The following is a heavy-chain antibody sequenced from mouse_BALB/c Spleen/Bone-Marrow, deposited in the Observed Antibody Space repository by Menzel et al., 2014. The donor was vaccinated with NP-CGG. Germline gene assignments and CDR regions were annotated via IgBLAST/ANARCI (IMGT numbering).Heavy chain of an antibody. CDR1: GFNIKDTY. J-gene: IGHJ1*01. V-gene: IGHV14-3*02. Sequence: VQLQQPGAELVKPGASVKLSCTASGFNIKDTYMHWVKLRPEQGLEWIGRIDPANGNTKYDPKFQGKAAITADTSSNTAYLQLSSLTSEDTAVYYCASYRYGWYFDVWGAGTTVTVSS. CDR3: ASYRYGWYFDV. D-gene: IGHD2-14*01. CDR2: IDPANGNT.